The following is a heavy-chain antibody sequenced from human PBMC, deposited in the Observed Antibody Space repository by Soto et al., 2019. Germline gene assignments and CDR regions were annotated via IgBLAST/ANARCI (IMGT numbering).Heavy chain of an antibody. J-gene: IGHJ6*02. CDR3: ASLTTVTPSYYYYTMDV. CDR1: EFTFSSYE. D-gene: IGHD4-17*01. V-gene: IGHV3-48*03. Sequence: PGGSLRLSCVASEFTFSSYEINWVRQAPGKGLEWVSYISSSGSTIYYADSVKGRFTVSRDNAKNSLYLQMNSLRAEDTAVYYCASLTTVTPSYYYYTMDVWGQGTTVTVSS. CDR2: ISSSGSTI.